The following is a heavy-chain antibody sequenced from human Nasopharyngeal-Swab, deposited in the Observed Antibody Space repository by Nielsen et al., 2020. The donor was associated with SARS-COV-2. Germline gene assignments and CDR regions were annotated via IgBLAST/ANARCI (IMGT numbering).Heavy chain of an antibody. CDR1: GFTFSSYS. D-gene: IGHD6-19*01. CDR3: ARGSVAGGL. V-gene: IGHV3-21*01. J-gene: IGHJ4*02. CDR2: TSSSSYI. Sequence: GESLKISCAASGFTFSSYSMNWVRQAPGKGLEWVSSTSSSSYIYYADSVKGRFTISRDNAKNSLYLQMNSLRAEDTAVYYCARGSVAGGLWGQGTLVTVSS.